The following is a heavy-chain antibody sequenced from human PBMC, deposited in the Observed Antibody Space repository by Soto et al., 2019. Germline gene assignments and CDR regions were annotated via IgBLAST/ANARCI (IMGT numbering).Heavy chain of an antibody. CDR1: GFTFSSYG. Sequence: GGSLRLSCAASGFTFSSYGMHWVRQAPGKGLEWVAVIWYDGSNKYYADSVKGRFTISRDNSKNTLYLQMNGLRAEDTAVYYCARDYRSITMVRGPYGMDVWGQGTTVTVSS. CDR2: IWYDGSNK. D-gene: IGHD3-10*01. CDR3: ARDYRSITMVRGPYGMDV. J-gene: IGHJ6*02. V-gene: IGHV3-33*01.